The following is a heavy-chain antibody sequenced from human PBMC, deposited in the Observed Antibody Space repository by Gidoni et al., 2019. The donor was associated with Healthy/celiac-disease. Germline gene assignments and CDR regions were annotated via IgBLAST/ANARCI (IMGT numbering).Heavy chain of an antibody. V-gene: IGHV1-69*06. CDR2: IIPIFGTA. CDR3: ARGKKYRSDLGNSGIWYFDL. Sequence: QVQLVQSGAEVKKPGSSVKVSCKASGGTFSSYAISWVRQAPGQGLEWMGGIIPIFGTANYAQKFQGRVTITADKSTSTAYMELSSLRSEDTAVYYCARGKKYRSDLGNSGIWYFDLWGRGTLVTVSS. J-gene: IGHJ2*01. CDR1: GGTFSSYA. D-gene: IGHD3-10*01.